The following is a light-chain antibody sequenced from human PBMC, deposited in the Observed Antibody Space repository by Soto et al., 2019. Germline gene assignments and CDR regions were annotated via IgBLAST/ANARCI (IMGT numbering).Light chain of an antibody. CDR1: SSNIGAGYD. CDR3: QSCDSSLSGSGV. V-gene: IGLV1-40*01. J-gene: IGLJ1*01. Sequence: QSVLTQPPSVSGAPGQRVTISCTGSSSNIGAGYDVHWYQQLPGTAPKLLIYGNSNRPSGVPDRFSGSKSGTSASLAITGLQAEDEADYYCQSCDSSLSGSGVFGTGTKLNVL. CDR2: GNS.